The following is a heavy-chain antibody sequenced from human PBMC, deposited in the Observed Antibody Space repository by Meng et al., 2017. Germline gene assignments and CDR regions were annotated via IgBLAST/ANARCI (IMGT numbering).Heavy chain of an antibody. CDR3: ARGTGSSWFDP. D-gene: IGHD6-13*01. CDR1: GYTFTSYT. Sequence: QVQLVASGAGVEEPWASVKVSFKASGYTFTSYTIHWVRQAPGQRLAWMGWIKSANGDAKYSQKFQGSLTLTRDTSASTAYLELSSLTFEDTAVYYCARGTGSSWFDPWGQGTLVTVSS. V-gene: IGHV1-3*01. J-gene: IGHJ5*02. CDR2: IKSANGDA.